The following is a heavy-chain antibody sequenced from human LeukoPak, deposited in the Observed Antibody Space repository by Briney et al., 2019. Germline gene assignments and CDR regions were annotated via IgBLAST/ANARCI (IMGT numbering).Heavy chain of an antibody. CDR1: GGSFSGYY. D-gene: IGHD1-26*01. V-gene: IGHV4-34*01. Sequence: PPETLSLTCAVYGGSFSGYYWSWIRQPPGKGLEWIGEINHSGSTNYNPSLKSRVTISVDTSKNQFSLKLSSVTAADTAVYYCARVVDAFDIWGQGTMVTVSS. CDR3: ARVVDAFDI. CDR2: INHSGST. J-gene: IGHJ3*02.